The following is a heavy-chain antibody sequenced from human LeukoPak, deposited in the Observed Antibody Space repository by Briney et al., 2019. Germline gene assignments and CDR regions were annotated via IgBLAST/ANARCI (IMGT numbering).Heavy chain of an antibody. Sequence: GGSLRLSCAASGFAFSTYWIHWLRQTPEKGLVWVSRISSDGSRTTYADSVKGRFTISRDNAKNTVYLQMNSLRAEDTAVYYCGRDTGDGYNSYFDYWGQGTMVTVSA. CDR1: GFAFSTYW. D-gene: IGHD5-24*01. J-gene: IGHJ4*02. V-gene: IGHV3-74*01. CDR2: ISSDGSRT. CDR3: GRDTGDGYNSYFDY.